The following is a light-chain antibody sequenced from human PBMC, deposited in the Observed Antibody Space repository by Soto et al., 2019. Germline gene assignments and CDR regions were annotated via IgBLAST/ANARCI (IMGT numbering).Light chain of an antibody. CDR3: MQIIQLPET. V-gene: IGKV2D-29*02. Sequence: DIVMTQTPLSLSVSPGQPASISCKSSQSLLRSDGKSSLYWYLQKPGQSPQLLIYGASTRLSGVPDRFSGSGSGTDFTLKISRVEAEDVGVYYCMQIIQLPETFGQGTKLEIK. CDR1: QSLLRSDGKSS. J-gene: IGKJ2*01. CDR2: GAS.